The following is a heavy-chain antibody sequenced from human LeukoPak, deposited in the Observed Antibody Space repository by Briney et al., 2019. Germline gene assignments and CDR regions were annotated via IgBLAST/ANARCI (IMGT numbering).Heavy chain of an antibody. CDR1: GGSISSYY. V-gene: IGHV4-59*01. Sequence: PSETLSLTCTVSGGSISSYYWSWIRQPPGKGLEWIGYIYYSGSTNYNPSLKSRVTISVDTSKNQFSLKLSSVTVADTAVYYCARDRAYCSGGSCPYYYYGMDVWGQGTTVTVSS. CDR2: IYYSGST. CDR3: ARDRAYCSGGSCPYYYYGMDV. J-gene: IGHJ6*02. D-gene: IGHD2-15*01.